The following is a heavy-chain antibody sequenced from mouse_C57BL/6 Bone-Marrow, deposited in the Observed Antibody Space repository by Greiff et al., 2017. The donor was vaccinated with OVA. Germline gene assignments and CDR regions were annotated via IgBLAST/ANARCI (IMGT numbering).Heavy chain of an antibody. J-gene: IGHJ4*01. CDR2: ISYDGSN. D-gene: IGHD1-1*01. CDR1: GYSITSGYY. Sequence: VQLQQSGPGLVKPSQSLSLTCSVTGYSITSGYYWNWIRQFPGNKLEWMGYISYDGSNNYNPSLKNRISITRDTSKNQFFLKLNSVTTEDTATYYCARSSTVPAMDYWGQGTSVTVSS. V-gene: IGHV3-6*01. CDR3: ARSSTVPAMDY.